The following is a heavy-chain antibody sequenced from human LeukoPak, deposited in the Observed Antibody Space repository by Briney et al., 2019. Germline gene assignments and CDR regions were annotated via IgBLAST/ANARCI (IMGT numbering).Heavy chain of an antibody. V-gene: IGHV1-69*05. Sequence: ASVKVSCKASGGTFSSYAISWVRQAPGQGLEWMGRIIPIFGTANYAQKFQGRVTTTTDESTSTAYMELSSLRSEDTAVYYCATLYCSSTSCYDYRGQGTLVTVSS. CDR2: IIPIFGTA. CDR1: GGTFSSYA. J-gene: IGHJ4*02. CDR3: ATLYCSSTSCYDY. D-gene: IGHD2-2*01.